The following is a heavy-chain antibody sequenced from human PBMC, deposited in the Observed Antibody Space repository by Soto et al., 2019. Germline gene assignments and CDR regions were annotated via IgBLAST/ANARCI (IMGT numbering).Heavy chain of an antibody. D-gene: IGHD7-27*01. Sequence: GGSLRLYCAASGFTFSSYSMNWVRQAPGKGLEWVSYISSSSSTIYYADSVKGRFTISRDNAKNSLYLQMNSLRDEDTAVYYCARGPGDRVGYWYFDLWGRGTLVTVSS. CDR3: ARGPGDRVGYWYFDL. CDR1: GFTFSSYS. V-gene: IGHV3-48*02. J-gene: IGHJ2*01. CDR2: ISSSSSTI.